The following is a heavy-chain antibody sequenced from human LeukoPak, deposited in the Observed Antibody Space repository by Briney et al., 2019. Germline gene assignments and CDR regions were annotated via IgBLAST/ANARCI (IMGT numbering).Heavy chain of an antibody. J-gene: IGHJ6*03. CDR2: ISGYTGNT. V-gene: IGHV1-18*01. CDR3: ARGQITGTFGYFYYYMDV. Sequence: ASVKVSCKASGYTFTTYAISWVRQAPGQGLEWMGWISGYTGNTNYAQHLQGRVTMTTDTSTNTAYMELRSLRSDDTAVYYCARGQITGTFGYFYYYMDVWGKGTTVTVPS. CDR1: GYTFTTYA. D-gene: IGHD1-7*01.